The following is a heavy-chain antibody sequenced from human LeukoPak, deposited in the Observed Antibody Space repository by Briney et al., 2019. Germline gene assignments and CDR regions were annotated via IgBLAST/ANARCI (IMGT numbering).Heavy chain of an antibody. J-gene: IGHJ3*02. Sequence: SETLSLTCTVSGDFISGSSYYWGWIRQPPGKGLEWIGSIYHSGSPYYNPSLKSRVTMSVDTSKNQFSLKLSSVTAADTAVYYCARDWTTLDAFDIWGQGTMVTVSS. V-gene: IGHV4-39*07. CDR1: GDFISGSSYY. D-gene: IGHD3/OR15-3a*01. CDR2: IYHSGSP. CDR3: ARDWTTLDAFDI.